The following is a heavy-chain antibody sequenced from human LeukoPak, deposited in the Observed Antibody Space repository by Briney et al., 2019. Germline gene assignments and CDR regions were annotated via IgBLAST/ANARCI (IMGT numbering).Heavy chain of an antibody. V-gene: IGHV4-4*02. Sequence: PSETLSLTCDVSGGSISSSNWWSWVRQPPGKGLEWIGEIYHSGSTNYNPSLKSRVTISVDKSKNQFSLKLSSVTAADTAVYYCARTGVAHYAFDIWGQGTMVTVSS. CDR3: ARTGVAHYAFDI. J-gene: IGHJ3*02. D-gene: IGHD2-15*01. CDR1: GGSISSSNW. CDR2: IYHSGST.